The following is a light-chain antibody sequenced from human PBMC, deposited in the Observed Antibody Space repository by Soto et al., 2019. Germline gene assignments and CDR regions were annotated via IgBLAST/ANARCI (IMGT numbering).Light chain of an antibody. CDR2: DAS. CDR3: QQYGSSPLT. CDR1: QSVSSSY. Sequence: EIVLTQSPGTLSLSPGERATLSCRASQSVSSSYLAWYQQTPGQAPRLLIYDASNRATGIPDRFSGSGSGTDFTLTISRLEPEDFAVDYCQQYGSSPLTFGGGTKVESK. V-gene: IGKV3-20*01. J-gene: IGKJ4*01.